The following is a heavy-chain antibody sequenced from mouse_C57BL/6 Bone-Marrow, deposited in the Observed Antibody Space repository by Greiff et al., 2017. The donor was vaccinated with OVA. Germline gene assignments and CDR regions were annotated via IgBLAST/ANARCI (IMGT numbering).Heavy chain of an antibody. D-gene: IGHD1-1*01. CDR2: ISSGGSYT. Sequence: EVKLQESGGDLVKPGGSLKLSCAASGFTFSSYGMSWVRQTPDKRLEWVATISSGGSYTYYPDSVKGRFTISRDNAKNTLYLQMSSLKSEDTAMYYCARHEVYYYGSSPFDYWGQGTTLTVSS. V-gene: IGHV5-6*01. J-gene: IGHJ2*01. CDR1: GFTFSSYG. CDR3: ARHEVYYYGSSPFDY.